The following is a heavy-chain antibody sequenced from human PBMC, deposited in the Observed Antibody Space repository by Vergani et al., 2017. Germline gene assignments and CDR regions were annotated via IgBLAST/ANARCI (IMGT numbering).Heavy chain of an antibody. J-gene: IGHJ1*01. V-gene: IGHV3-74*01. CDR1: GFTFSSYW. D-gene: IGHD3-16*01. Sequence: EVQLVESGGGLVQPGGSLRLSCAASGFTFSSYWMHWVRQAPGKGLVWVSRINSDGSSTSYADSVKGRFTISRDNAKNSLYLQMNSLRAEDTAVYYCARELGSSRLGDRGYFQHWGQGTLVTVSS. CDR2: INSDGSST. CDR3: ARELGSSRLGDRGYFQH.